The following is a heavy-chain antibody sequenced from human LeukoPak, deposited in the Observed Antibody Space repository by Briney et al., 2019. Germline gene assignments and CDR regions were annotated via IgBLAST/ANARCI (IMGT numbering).Heavy chain of an antibody. J-gene: IGHJ6*03. V-gene: IGHV1-69*05. CDR2: IIPIFGTA. D-gene: IGHD6-19*01. CDR3: ARGPLYSTVAGTKDYYYYMDV. CDR1: GGTFSSYA. Sequence: KVSCKASGGTFSSYAISWVRQAPGQGLECMGGIIPIFGTANYAQKFQGRVTITTDESTSTAYMELSSLRSEDTAVYYCARGPLYSTVAGTKDYYYYMDVWGKGTTVTVSS.